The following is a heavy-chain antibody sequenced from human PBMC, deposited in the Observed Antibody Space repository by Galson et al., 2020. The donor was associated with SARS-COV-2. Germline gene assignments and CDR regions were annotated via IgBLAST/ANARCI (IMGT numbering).Heavy chain of an antibody. CDR1: GGSIYNYY. V-gene: IGHV4-59*08. J-gene: IGHJ4*02. CDR3: ARHAPYCTGGSCESDFDY. CDR2: ISYSGHT. Sequence: SETLSPTCTISGGSIYNYYWSWIRQPPGKGLEWIAFISYSGHTNYSPSLKSRLTISVDTYKNQFSLKVGSVTAADTAIYYCARHAPYCTGGSCESDFDYWGQGVLVTVSS. D-gene: IGHD2-15*01.